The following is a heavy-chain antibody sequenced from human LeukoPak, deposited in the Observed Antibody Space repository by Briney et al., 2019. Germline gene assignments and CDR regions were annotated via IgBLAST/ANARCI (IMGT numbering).Heavy chain of an antibody. D-gene: IGHD6-13*01. CDR3: ARDDQHAHYYGMDV. CDR2: INPNSGGT. CDR1: GYTLTGYY. Sequence: ASVKVSCKASGYTLTGYYMHWVRQAPGQGLEWMGRINPNSGGTNYAQKFQGRVTMTRDTSISTAYMELSRLRSDDTAVYYCARDDQHAHYYGMDVWGQGTTVTVSS. J-gene: IGHJ6*02. V-gene: IGHV1-2*06.